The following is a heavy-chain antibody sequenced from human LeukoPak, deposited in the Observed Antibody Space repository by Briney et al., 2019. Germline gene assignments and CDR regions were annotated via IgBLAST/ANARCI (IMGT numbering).Heavy chain of an antibody. CDR3: ARDNKVLGPADY. J-gene: IGHJ4*02. CDR2: INPNSGGT. Sequence: ASVKVSCKASGYTFTGYYMHWVRQAPGQGLEWMGWINPNSGGTNYAQKFQGRVTMTRDTSISTAYMELSRLRSDDTAVYYCARDNKVLGPADYWGQGTLVTVSS. V-gene: IGHV1-2*02. D-gene: IGHD1-1*01. CDR1: GYTFTGYY.